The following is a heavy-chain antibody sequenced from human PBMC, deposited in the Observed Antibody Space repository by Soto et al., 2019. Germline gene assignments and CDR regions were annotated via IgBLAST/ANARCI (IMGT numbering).Heavy chain of an antibody. CDR1: GFIVSSSH. Sequence: EVQLVESGGGLTQPGGSLRLSCVVSGFIVSSSHMIWVRQAPGKGLEGVSILYNHGKTNYVDSVKGRFTITRDNSKNTADLQMNSVRVEDAAVYYCARLTEAERHWGQGALVTVSS. D-gene: IGHD1-1*01. CDR3: ARLTEAERH. CDR2: LYNHGKT. V-gene: IGHV3-53*01. J-gene: IGHJ4*02.